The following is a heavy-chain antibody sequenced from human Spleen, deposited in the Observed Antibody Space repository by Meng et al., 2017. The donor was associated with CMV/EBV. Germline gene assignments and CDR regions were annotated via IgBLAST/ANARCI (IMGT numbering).Heavy chain of an antibody. CDR1: GFTFSNYW. V-gene: IGHV3-74*01. D-gene: IGHD4-17*01. CDR2: INSDASTT. Sequence: CAASGFTFSNYWMHWVRQGPGKGLVWVSRINSDASTTGYADSVRGRFTISRDNAKNTLYLQMNSLRAEDTAVYYCARIATVTTEDYWGQGTLVTVSS. J-gene: IGHJ4*02. CDR3: ARIATVTTEDY.